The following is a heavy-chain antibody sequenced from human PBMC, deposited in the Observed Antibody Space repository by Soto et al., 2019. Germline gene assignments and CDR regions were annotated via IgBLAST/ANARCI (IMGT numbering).Heavy chain of an antibody. Sequence: SETLSLTCTVSGGSISSGGYYWSWIRQHPGKGLEWIGYIYYSGSTYYNPSLKSRVTISVDTSKNQFSLKLSSVTAADTAVYYCARVAAARYYYSYYMDVCGEGTTVTVSS. J-gene: IGHJ6*03. CDR2: IYYSGST. CDR3: ARVAAARYYYSYYMDV. D-gene: IGHD6-13*01. V-gene: IGHV4-31*03. CDR1: GGSISSGGYY.